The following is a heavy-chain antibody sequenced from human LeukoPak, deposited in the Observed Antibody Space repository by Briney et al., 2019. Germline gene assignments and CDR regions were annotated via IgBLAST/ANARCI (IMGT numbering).Heavy chain of an antibody. CDR2: ISSSSSTM. Sequence: GGSLRLSCAASGFTFSTCSMDWVRQAPGKGLEWVSDISSSSSTMYYADSVKGRFTISRDNAKNSLYLQTNSLRAEDTAVYYCATDRGGYFDLWGQGTLVTASS. D-gene: IGHD2-15*01. J-gene: IGHJ4*02. CDR3: ATDRGGYFDL. CDR1: GFTFSTCS. V-gene: IGHV3-48*01.